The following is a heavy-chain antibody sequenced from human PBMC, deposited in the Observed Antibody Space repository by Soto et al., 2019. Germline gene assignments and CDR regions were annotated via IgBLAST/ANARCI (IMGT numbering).Heavy chain of an antibody. CDR2: ISSSGSTI. J-gene: IGHJ5*02. D-gene: IGHD1-1*01. CDR1: GFTFSSYE. CDR3: VQGRYPTMATPLDH. Sequence: GGSLRLSCAASGFTFSSYEMNWVRQAPGKGLEWVSYISSSGSTIYYADSVKGRFTISRDNAKNSLYLQMNSLRAEDTALYYCVQGRYPTMATPLDHWGQGTLVTVSS. V-gene: IGHV3-48*03.